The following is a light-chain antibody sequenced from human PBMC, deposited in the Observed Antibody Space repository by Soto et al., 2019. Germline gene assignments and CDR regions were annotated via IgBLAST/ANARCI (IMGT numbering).Light chain of an antibody. CDR3: AAWDDSLSGQV. V-gene: IGLV1-47*01. J-gene: IGLJ1*01. Sequence: QSVLTQPPSASGTPGQRVTISCSGSSSNIGSNFVYWYQQLPGTARKLLIYRNNQRPSGVPDRFSGSKSGTSASLAISGLRSEDEADYYCAAWDDSLSGQVFGTGTKVTV. CDR2: RNN. CDR1: SSNIGSNF.